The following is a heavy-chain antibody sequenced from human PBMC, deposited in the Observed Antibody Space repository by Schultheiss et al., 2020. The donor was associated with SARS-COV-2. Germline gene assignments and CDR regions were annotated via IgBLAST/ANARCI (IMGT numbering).Heavy chain of an antibody. CDR2: ISWNSGSI. Sequence: GGSLRLSCAASGFTVSSNYMSWVRQAPGKGLEWVSGISWNSGSIGYADSVKGRFTISRDNAKNSLYLQMNSLRAEDTAVYYCARGGGIADPHFDYWGQGTLVTVSS. CDR3: ARGGGIADPHFDY. CDR1: GFTVSSNY. V-gene: IGHV3-48*04. D-gene: IGHD6-13*01. J-gene: IGHJ4*02.